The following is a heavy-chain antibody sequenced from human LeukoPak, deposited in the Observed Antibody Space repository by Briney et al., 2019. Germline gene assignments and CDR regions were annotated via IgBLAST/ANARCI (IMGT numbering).Heavy chain of an antibody. D-gene: IGHD4-23*01. J-gene: IGHJ4*02. CDR2: IRYDGSNK. CDR1: GFTFSSYG. CDR3: AKDPGTVVTSTGCDC. Sequence: PGGSLTLSCAVSGFTFSSYGMHWVRQAPAKGLEWVAFIRYDGSNKYYADSVKGRFTISRDNSKNTLYLQMNSLRAEDTAVYYCAKDPGTVVTSTGCDCWGQGTLVTASS. V-gene: IGHV3-30*02.